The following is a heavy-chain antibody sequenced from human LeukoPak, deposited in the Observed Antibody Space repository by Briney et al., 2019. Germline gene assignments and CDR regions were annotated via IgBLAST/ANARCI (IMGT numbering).Heavy chain of an antibody. D-gene: IGHD1-26*01. V-gene: IGHV4-34*01. J-gene: IGHJ4*02. CDR2: INQSGGT. Sequence: PSETLSLTCAVYGGSFSGYYWSWIRQRPGKGLEWIGEINQSGGTSYNPSLKSRVTMSVDTSKNQFSLKLISVPVADTALYYCARGGWELPEGYLDYWGQGTLVTVSS. CDR3: ARGGWELPEGYLDY. CDR1: GGSFSGYY.